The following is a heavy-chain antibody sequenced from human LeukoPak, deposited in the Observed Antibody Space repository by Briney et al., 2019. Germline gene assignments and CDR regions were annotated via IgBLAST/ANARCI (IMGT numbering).Heavy chain of an antibody. Sequence: GGSLRLSCAASGFTFNTYPIHWVRQAPGKGPEWVTVIPSDSKNEYYADSVKGRFTISRDNSKNTLYLQMNSLRPEDTAVYYCARGGSGWYFDNWGQGTLVTVSS. V-gene: IGHV3-30*04. J-gene: IGHJ4*02. CDR1: GFTFNTYP. D-gene: IGHD6-19*01. CDR3: ARGGSGWYFDN. CDR2: IPSDSKNE.